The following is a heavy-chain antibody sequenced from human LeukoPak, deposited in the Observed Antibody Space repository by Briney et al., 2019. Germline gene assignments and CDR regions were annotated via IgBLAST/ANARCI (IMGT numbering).Heavy chain of an antibody. CDR1: GGSFSGYY. CDR3: ARHLGYCSSTSCYSLSWFDP. CDR2: IYTSGST. Sequence: SETLSLTCAVYGGSFSGYYWSWIRQPPGKGLEWIGYIYTSGSTNYNPSLKSRVTISVDTSKNQFSLKLSSVTAADTAVYYCARHLGYCSSTSCYSLSWFDPWGQGTLVTVSS. D-gene: IGHD2-2*01. V-gene: IGHV4-4*09. J-gene: IGHJ5*02.